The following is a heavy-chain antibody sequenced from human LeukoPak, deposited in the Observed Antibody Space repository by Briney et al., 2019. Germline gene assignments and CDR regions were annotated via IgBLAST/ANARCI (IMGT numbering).Heavy chain of an antibody. J-gene: IGHJ5*02. V-gene: IGHV1-2*02. CDR3: AKGRVVAGSKSLTYHWLDP. Sequence: ASVTVSFTASGYAFTGYYIHWVRQAPGQGLEWVGWINPNSGGAKYAQKFQDRVTMTRDTSISTAYMGLSRLRSDDTAVYYCAKGRVVAGSKSLTYHWLDPWGQGTLVTVSS. D-gene: IGHD6-19*01. CDR1: GYAFTGYY. CDR2: INPNSGGA.